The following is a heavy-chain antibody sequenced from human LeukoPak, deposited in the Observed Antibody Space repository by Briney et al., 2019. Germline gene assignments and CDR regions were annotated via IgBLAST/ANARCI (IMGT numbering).Heavy chain of an antibody. CDR3: ARVNNYYDSRGYLYYFDY. D-gene: IGHD3-22*01. CDR1: GYTFTGYF. Sequence: ASVKVSCKASGYTFTGYFMHWVRQAPGQGLEWMGWINPNSGATNYAQNFQGRVTMTRDTSISTAHMELSRLRSDDTAVYYCARVNNYYDSRGYLYYFDYWGQGTLVTVSS. J-gene: IGHJ4*02. CDR2: INPNSGAT. V-gene: IGHV1-2*02.